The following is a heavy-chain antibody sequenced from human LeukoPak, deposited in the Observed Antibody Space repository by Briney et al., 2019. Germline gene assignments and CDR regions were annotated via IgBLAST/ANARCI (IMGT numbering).Heavy chain of an antibody. Sequence: GASVTVSCKASGGTFSSYAISWVRQAPGQGLEWMGGIIPIFGTANYAQKFQGRVTITADESTSTAYMELSSLRSEDTAVYYCARLGEWEHFDYWGQGTLVTVSS. CDR1: GGTFSSYA. V-gene: IGHV1-69*13. CDR2: IIPIFGTA. CDR3: ARLGEWEHFDY. J-gene: IGHJ4*02. D-gene: IGHD1-26*01.